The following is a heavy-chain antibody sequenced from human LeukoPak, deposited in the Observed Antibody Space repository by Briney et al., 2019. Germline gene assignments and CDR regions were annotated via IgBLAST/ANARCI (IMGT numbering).Heavy chain of an antibody. V-gene: IGHV3-21*01. Sequence: GGSLRLSCAASGFTFSSYSMNWVRQAPGKGLEWVSSISSSSSYIYYADSVKGRFTISRDNAKNSLYLQMNSLRAGDTAVYYCARAASSYNWNYSDYYYMDVWGKGTTVTVSS. CDR2: ISSSSSYI. J-gene: IGHJ6*03. CDR3: ARAASSYNWNYSDYYYMDV. D-gene: IGHD1-7*01. CDR1: GFTFSSYS.